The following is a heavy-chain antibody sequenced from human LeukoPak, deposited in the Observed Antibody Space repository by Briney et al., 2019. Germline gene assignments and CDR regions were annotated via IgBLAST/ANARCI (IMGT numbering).Heavy chain of an antibody. J-gene: IGHJ5*02. D-gene: IGHD5-12*01. CDR3: ARTPVVATIGGWFDP. CDR2: ISSSSSYI. V-gene: IGHV3-21*01. CDR1: GFTFSSYS. Sequence: GGSLRLSCAASGFTFSSYSMNWVRQAPGKGLEWVSSISSSSSYIYYADSVKGRFTISRDNAKNSLYLQMNSLRAEDTAVYYCARTPVVATIGGWFDPWGQGTLVTVSS.